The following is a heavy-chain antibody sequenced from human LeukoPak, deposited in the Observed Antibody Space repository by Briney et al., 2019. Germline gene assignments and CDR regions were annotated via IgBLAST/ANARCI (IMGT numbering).Heavy chain of an antibody. CDR1: GGSISSYY. CDR2: IYTSGST. CDR3: AKSGGDIVVVVAATSPEGYFAY. Sequence: SETLSLTCTVSGGSISSYYWSWIRQPAGKGLEWMGRIYTSGSTNYNPSLKSRVTMSVDTSKNQFSLKLSSVTAADTAVYYCAKSGGDIVVVVAATSPEGYFAYWGQGTLVTVSS. J-gene: IGHJ4*02. V-gene: IGHV4-4*07. D-gene: IGHD2-15*01.